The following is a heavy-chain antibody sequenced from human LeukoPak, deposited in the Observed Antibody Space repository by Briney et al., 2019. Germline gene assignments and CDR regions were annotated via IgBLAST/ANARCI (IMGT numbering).Heavy chain of an antibody. D-gene: IGHD3-10*01. Sequence: SETLSLTCAVYGGSFSGYYWSWIRQPPGKGLEWIGEINHSGSTNYNPSLKSRVTISVDTSENQFSLKLGSVTAADTAVYYCARRSGSWYYGSGSYRSSYYFDYWGQGTLVTVSS. CDR2: INHSGST. V-gene: IGHV4-34*01. CDR1: GGSFSGYY. J-gene: IGHJ4*02. CDR3: ARRSGSWYYGSGSYRSSYYFDY.